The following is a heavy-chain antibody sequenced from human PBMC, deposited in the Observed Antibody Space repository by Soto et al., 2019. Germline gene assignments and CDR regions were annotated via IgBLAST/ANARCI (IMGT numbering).Heavy chain of an antibody. Sequence: EVQLLESGGGLVQPGGSLRLSCAASGFTFSSYAMSWVRQAPGKGLEWVSAISGSGGSTYYADSVKDRFTISRDNSHNTLYLPMNSPRAEDTAVYYCAKDRQWLVRFYYYGMDVWGQGPTVTVS. CDR2: ISGSGGST. CDR3: AKDRQWLVRFYYYGMDV. CDR1: GFTFSSYA. V-gene: IGHV3-23*01. D-gene: IGHD6-19*01. J-gene: IGHJ6*02.